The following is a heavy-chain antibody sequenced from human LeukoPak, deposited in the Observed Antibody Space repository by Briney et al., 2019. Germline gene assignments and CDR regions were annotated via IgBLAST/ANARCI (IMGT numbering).Heavy chain of an antibody. J-gene: IGHJ4*02. Sequence: PGGSLRLSCEASGFSFSSYWMYWVRQAPGKGLVWVSRINSDGSSTTYADSVKGRLTISRDNAKNTLYLQMNSLRAEDTAVYYCVREGRVSGYDFDYWGQGTLVTVSS. CDR2: INSDGSST. V-gene: IGHV3-74*01. D-gene: IGHD5-12*01. CDR1: GFSFSSYW. CDR3: VREGRVSGYDFDY.